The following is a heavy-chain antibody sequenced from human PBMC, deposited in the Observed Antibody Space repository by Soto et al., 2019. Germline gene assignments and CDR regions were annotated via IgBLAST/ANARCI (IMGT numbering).Heavy chain of an antibody. CDR1: GGSLSSISSY. V-gene: IGHV4-39*01. J-gene: IGHJ4*02. D-gene: IGHD3-22*01. CDR2: IYYLGNT. CDR3: AALFPYVSSGYHLNY. Sequence: PSETLSLTSTVSGGSLSSISSYWGWIRPPPGKGLEWVGSIYYLGNTYYNPSLGGRVSISVDPSKNQFSLKLNSVTAADTAVFYCAALFPYVSSGYHLNYLVQGSLVTGSS.